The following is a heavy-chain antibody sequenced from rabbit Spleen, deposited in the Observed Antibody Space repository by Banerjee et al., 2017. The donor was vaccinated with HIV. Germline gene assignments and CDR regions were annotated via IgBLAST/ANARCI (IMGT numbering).Heavy chain of an antibody. CDR2: IDGGSSGIT. D-gene: IGHD6-1*01. CDR3: VREDDADYGYWPL. V-gene: IGHV1S40*01. CDR1: GFSFMNNYY. J-gene: IGHJ6*01. Sequence: QSLEESGGDLVKPGASLTLTCTASGFSFMNNYYMYWVRQAPGKGLEWIACIDGGSSGITYYASWAKGRFTISKTSSTTVTLQMTSLTDADTATYFCVREDDADYGYWPLWGPGTLVTVS.